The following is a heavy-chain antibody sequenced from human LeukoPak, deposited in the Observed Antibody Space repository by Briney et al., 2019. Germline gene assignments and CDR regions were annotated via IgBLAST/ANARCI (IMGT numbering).Heavy chain of an antibody. Sequence: SETLSLTCTVSGGSISSGGYYWSWIRQPPGKGLEWIGEIYHSGRTNYSPSLKSRVTISVDKSKNQFSLKLTSVTAADTAVYFCAGRGFSGYDWHYWGQGTLVTVSS. D-gene: IGHD5-12*01. CDR2: IYHSGRT. CDR3: AGRGFSGYDWHY. J-gene: IGHJ4*02. V-gene: IGHV4-61*05. CDR1: GGSISSGGYY.